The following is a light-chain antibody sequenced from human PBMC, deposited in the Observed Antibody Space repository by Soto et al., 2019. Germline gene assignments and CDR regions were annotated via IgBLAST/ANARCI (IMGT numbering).Light chain of an antibody. CDR3: QQYDSYWYT. Sequence: DIQMTQSPSTLSAYVGDRVTITCRASQSISSWLAWYQQKPGKAPKLLIYKASSLESGVPSRFSGSGSGTEFTLTISSLQPEDFATYYCQQYDSYWYTFGQGTKLQI. J-gene: IGKJ2*01. V-gene: IGKV1-5*03. CDR2: KAS. CDR1: QSISSW.